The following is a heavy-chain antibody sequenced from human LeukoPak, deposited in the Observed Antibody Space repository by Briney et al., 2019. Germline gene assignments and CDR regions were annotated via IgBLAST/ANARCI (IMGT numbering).Heavy chain of an antibody. D-gene: IGHD6-19*01. Sequence: AGGSLRLTCAASGFTFSNYAMHWVRQAQGTGLEWVALISYDGSSIRYADSVRGRFTISRDNSKNTLYLEVSSLRADDTAVYYCVRDHSTGGSGWYYDSWGQGTLLTVSS. V-gene: IGHV3-30*04. J-gene: IGHJ5*01. CDR1: GFTFSNYA. CDR3: VRDHSTGGSGWYYDS. CDR2: ISYDGSSI.